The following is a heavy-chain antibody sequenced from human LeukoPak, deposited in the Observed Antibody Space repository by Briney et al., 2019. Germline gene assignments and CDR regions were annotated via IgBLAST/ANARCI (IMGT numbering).Heavy chain of an antibody. D-gene: IGHD6-19*01. CDR2: IYTRAST. Sequence: PSETLSLTCTVSGGSISSGSYYWSWIRQPAGKGLEGIGPIYTRASTNYHPSLKSRVTISVDTSKNQFSLKLSSVTAADTAVYYCAREQQWLVRYFDYWGQGTLVTVSS. CDR1: GGSISSGSYY. CDR3: AREQQWLVRYFDY. V-gene: IGHV4-61*02. J-gene: IGHJ4*02.